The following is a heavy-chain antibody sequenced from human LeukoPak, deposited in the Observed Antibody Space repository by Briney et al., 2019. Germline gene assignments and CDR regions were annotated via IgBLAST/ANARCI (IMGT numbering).Heavy chain of an antibody. Sequence: GASVKVSCKVSGYTLTELSMHWVGQARGKGREWMGGFDPEDGETIYAQKFQGRVTMTEDTSTDTAYMELSSLRSEDTAVYCCATHVPGAQDYYYGMDVWGKGTPVTVSS. CDR3: ATHVPGAQDYYYGMDV. CDR1: GYTLTELS. V-gene: IGHV1-24*01. D-gene: IGHD3-16*01. J-gene: IGHJ6*04. CDR2: FDPEDGET.